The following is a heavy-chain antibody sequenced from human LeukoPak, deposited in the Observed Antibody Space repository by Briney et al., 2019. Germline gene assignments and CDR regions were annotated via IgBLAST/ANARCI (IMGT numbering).Heavy chain of an antibody. CDR3: ATQGRHGYQYYFDY. CDR2: ISKDGTKE. Sequence: PGGSLRLSCAASGFTFSSYAMSWVRQAPGKGLEWVALISKDGTKENYADTVKGRFTISRDNSMDTLYLQMNSLRVEDTAVYHCATQGRHGYQYYFDYWGQGTLVTVSS. V-gene: IGHV3-30-3*01. CDR1: GFTFSSYA. D-gene: IGHD5-24*01. J-gene: IGHJ4*02.